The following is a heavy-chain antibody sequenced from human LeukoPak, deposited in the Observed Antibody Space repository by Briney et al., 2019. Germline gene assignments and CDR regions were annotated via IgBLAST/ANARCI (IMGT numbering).Heavy chain of an antibody. CDR1: GFTFSSYG. CDR3: AREHSGYDFTGRDYYYMDV. Sequence: PGGSLRLSCVASGFTFSSYGMHWVRQAPGKGLEWVALIRFDTSSKYYADSVKGRFTISRDNSKNTLYLQMNSLRAEDTAVYYCAREHSGYDFTGRDYYYMDVWGKGTTVTVSS. V-gene: IGHV3-30*02. CDR2: IRFDTSSK. D-gene: IGHD5-12*01. J-gene: IGHJ6*03.